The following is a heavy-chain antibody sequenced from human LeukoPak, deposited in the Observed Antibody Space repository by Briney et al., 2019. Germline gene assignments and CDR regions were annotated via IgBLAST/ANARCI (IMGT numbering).Heavy chain of an antibody. D-gene: IGHD3-22*01. Sequence: GGSLRLSCAASGFTFSSYSMNWVRQAPGKGLEWVSYISSSSSTIYYADSVKGRFTISRDNAKNSLYLQMNSLRAEDTAVYYCANGDYYDSSGPFDYWGQGTLVTVSS. V-gene: IGHV3-48*01. CDR3: ANGDYYDSSGPFDY. CDR1: GFTFSSYS. CDR2: ISSSSSTI. J-gene: IGHJ4*02.